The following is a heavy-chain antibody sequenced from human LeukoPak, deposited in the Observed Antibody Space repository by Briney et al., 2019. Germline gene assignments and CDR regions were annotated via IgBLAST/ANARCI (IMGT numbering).Heavy chain of an antibody. D-gene: IGHD3-3*01. CDR3: ARDWTEYYDFWSGSHWFDP. Sequence: ASVTVSCKASGYTFTGYYMHWVRQAPGQGLEWMGWINPNSGGTNYAQKFQGRVTMTRDTSISTAYMELSRLRSDDTAVYYCARDWTEYYDFWSGSHWFDPWGQGTLVTVSS. V-gene: IGHV1-2*02. CDR1: GYTFTGYY. CDR2: INPNSGGT. J-gene: IGHJ5*02.